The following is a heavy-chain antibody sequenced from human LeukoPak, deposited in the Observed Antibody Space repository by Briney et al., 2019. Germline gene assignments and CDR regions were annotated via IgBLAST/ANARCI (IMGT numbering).Heavy chain of an antibody. V-gene: IGHV1-2*06. J-gene: IGHJ4*02. Sequence: ASVKVSCKASGYTFTGYYMHWVRQAPGQGLEWMGRINPNSGGTNYAQKFQGRVTMTRDTSISTAYMELSRLRSDDTAVYYCARQEYYDSSAEGLFDYWGQGTLVTVSS. CDR2: INPNSGGT. CDR3: ARQEYYDSSAEGLFDY. CDR1: GYTFTGYY. D-gene: IGHD3-22*01.